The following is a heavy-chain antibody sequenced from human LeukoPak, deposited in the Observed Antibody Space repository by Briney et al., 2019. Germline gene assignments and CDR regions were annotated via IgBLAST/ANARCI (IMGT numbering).Heavy chain of an antibody. CDR1: GYTFDEYG. CDR3: ARDYFGLGSYFGTGDY. V-gene: IGHV1-18*01. Sequence: ASVKVSCKASGYTFDEYGINWVRQAPGQGLEWMGWISVQNGNTKYAQNVQGRVTMTTDTSTETAYMEPRTLRSDDTAVYYCARDYFGLGSYFGTGDYWGQGTLVTVSS. CDR2: ISVQNGNT. J-gene: IGHJ4*02. D-gene: IGHD3-10*01.